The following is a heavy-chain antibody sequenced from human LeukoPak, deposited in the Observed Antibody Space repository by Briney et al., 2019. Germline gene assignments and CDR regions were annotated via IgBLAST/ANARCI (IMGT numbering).Heavy chain of an antibody. CDR3: ARDLGSGSSYPHDP. Sequence: SETVSLTCTVSGGSITKYDWGWIRQPPGEGRQWIECIFDGGRTNYNPSLKSLLTIPIDTSKNQFSLNLTSVTAADTAVYYCARDLGSGSSYPHDPWGQGTLVTVSS. V-gene: IGHV4-59*01. CDR2: IFDGGRT. J-gene: IGHJ5*02. CDR1: GGSITKYD. D-gene: IGHD3-22*01.